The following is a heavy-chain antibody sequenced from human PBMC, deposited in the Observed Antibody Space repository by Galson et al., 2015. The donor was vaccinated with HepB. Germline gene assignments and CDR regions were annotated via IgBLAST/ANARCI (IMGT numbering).Heavy chain of an antibody. CDR1: GFTFSSYS. CDR3: ARVLAAAPGDTHDAFDI. V-gene: IGHV3-48*01. D-gene: IGHD6-13*01. J-gene: IGHJ3*02. CDR2: ISSSSSTI. Sequence: SLRLSCAASGFTFSSYSMNWVRQAPGKGLEWVSYISSSSSTIYYADSVKGRFTISRDNAKNSLYLQMNSLRAEDTAVYYCARVLAAAPGDTHDAFDIWGQGTMVTVSS.